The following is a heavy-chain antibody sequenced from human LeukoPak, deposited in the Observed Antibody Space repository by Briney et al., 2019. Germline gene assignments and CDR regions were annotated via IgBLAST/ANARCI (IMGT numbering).Heavy chain of an antibody. J-gene: IGHJ4*02. CDR2: IKSKTDGGTT. D-gene: IGHD3-22*01. CDR3: TTDLPFGCYYDSSGYYCPDY. V-gene: IGHV3-15*01. CDR1: GFTFSNAW. Sequence: GGSLRLSCAASGFTFSNAWMSWVRQAPGKGLEWVGRIKSKTDGGTTDYAAPVKGRFTISRDDSKNTLYLQMNSLKTEDTAVYYCTTDLPFGCYYDSSGYYCPDYWGQGTLVTVSS.